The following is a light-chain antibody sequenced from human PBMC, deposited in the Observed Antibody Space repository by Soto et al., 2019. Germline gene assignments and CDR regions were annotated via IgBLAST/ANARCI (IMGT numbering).Light chain of an antibody. CDR1: QSVSSSY. CDR3: KQAST. J-gene: IGKJ2*01. V-gene: IGKV3-20*01. Sequence: EIVLTQSPGTLSLSPGERATLSCRASQSVSSSYLAWYQQKPGQAPRLLIYGASSRATGIPDRFSGSGSGTDFTLPISRLEPEDFAVYYCKQASTFGQGTKLEIK. CDR2: GAS.